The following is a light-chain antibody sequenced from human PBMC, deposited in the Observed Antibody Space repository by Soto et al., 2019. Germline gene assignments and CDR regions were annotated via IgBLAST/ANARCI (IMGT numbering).Light chain of an antibody. CDR1: QSVTSNY. CDR2: GAS. CDR3: QHYNSYSEA. Sequence: PVERATLSCSASQSVTSNYLAWYQQKPGQAPRLLIYGASSRATGIPDRFSGSGSGTEFTLTISSLQPDDFATYYCQHYNSYSEAFGQGTKVDI. V-gene: IGKV3-20*01. J-gene: IGKJ1*01.